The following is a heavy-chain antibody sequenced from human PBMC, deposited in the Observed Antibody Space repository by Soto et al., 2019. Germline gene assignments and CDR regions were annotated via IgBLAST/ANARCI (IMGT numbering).Heavy chain of an antibody. Sequence: GGSLRLSCAASEFTFSSYAMTWVRQAPGKGLEWVSAISGSGVSTYYADSVKGRFTISRDNSKNTLYLQMNSLRAEDTAVYYCAKDRLKLAPHYFDYWGQGTLVTAPQ. V-gene: IGHV3-23*01. D-gene: IGHD6-13*01. CDR3: AKDRLKLAPHYFDY. CDR2: ISGSGVST. CDR1: EFTFSSYA. J-gene: IGHJ4*02.